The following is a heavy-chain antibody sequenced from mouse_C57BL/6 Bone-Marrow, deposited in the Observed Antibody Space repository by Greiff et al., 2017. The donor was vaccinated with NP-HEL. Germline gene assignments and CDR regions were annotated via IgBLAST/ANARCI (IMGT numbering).Heavy chain of an antibody. V-gene: IGHV1-19*01. Sequence: EVKLQESGPVLVKPGASVKMSCKASGYTFTDYYMNWVKQSHGKSLEWIGVINPYNGGTSYNQKFKGKATLTVDKSSSTAYMELNSLTSEDSAVYYCARPWWLLRKAWFAYWGQGTLVTVSA. CDR2: INPYNGGT. J-gene: IGHJ3*01. D-gene: IGHD2-3*01. CDR3: ARPWWLLRKAWFAY. CDR1: GYTFTDYY.